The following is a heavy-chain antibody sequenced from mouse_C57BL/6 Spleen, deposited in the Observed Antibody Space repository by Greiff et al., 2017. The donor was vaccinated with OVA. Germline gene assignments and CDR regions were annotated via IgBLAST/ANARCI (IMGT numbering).Heavy chain of an antibody. V-gene: IGHV1-82*01. D-gene: IGHD4-1*01. J-gene: IGHJ2*01. CDR2: IYPGDGDT. CDR3: ARWDSWYFDY. Sequence: QVQLQQSGPELVKPGASVKISCKASGYAFSSSWMNWVKQRPGKGLEWIGRIYPGDGDTNYNGKFKGKATLTADKSSSTAYMQLSSLTSEDSAVYFCARWDSWYFDYWGQGTTLTVSS. CDR1: GYAFSSSW.